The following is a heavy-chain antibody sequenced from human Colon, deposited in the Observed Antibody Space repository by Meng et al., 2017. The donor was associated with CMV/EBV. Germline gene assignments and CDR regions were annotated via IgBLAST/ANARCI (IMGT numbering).Heavy chain of an antibody. V-gene: IGHV3-15*01. Sequence: GESLKISCVASGLTFTKAWMSWVRQAPGKGLEWVGRLKSNNDGGTTYYAAPVKGRFTISRDDSKDTVFLQMNSLKTEDAAVYYCTTDGGSTRNFYGLDVWGQGTTVTVS. CDR1: GLTFTKAW. D-gene: IGHD3-16*01. CDR3: TTDGGSTRNFYGLDV. CDR2: LKSNNDGGTT. J-gene: IGHJ6*02.